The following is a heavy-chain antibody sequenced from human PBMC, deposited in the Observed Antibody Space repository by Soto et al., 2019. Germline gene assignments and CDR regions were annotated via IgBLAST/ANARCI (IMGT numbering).Heavy chain of an antibody. CDR2: IIPIFGTA. Sequence: QVQLVQSGAEVKKPGSSVKVSCKASGGTFSSYAISWLRQAPGQGLQWMGGIIPIFGTANYARKFQGRVTITADESTSTAYMELSSLRSEDTAVYYCARDRADYYDSSGYYRIWGYFDYWGQGTLVTVSS. D-gene: IGHD3-22*01. J-gene: IGHJ4*02. V-gene: IGHV1-69*01. CDR3: ARDRADYYDSSGYYRIWGYFDY. CDR1: GGTFSSYA.